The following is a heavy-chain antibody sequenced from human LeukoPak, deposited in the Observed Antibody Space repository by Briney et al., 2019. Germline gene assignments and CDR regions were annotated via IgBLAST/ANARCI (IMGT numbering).Heavy chain of an antibody. V-gene: IGHV3-7*03. Sequence: PGGSLRLSCAASGFIFSNSWMARVRQAPGKGPEWVAYIKDDGSETNYVDSVRGRFTVSRDNVKNSMYLQMNSLRADDTALYYCATTAGRTGGNSWGQGALVTVSS. D-gene: IGHD6-13*01. CDR1: GFIFSNSW. J-gene: IGHJ4*02. CDR3: ATTAGRTGGNS. CDR2: IKDDGSET.